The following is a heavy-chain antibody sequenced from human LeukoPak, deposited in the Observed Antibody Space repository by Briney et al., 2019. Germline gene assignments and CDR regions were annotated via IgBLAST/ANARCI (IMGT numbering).Heavy chain of an antibody. J-gene: IGHJ6*03. D-gene: IGHD2-2*02. Sequence: GASVKVSCKASGYTFTSYDINWVRQATGQGLEWMGWMNPNSGNTGYAQKFQGRVTMTTNTSISTAYMELSSLRSEDTAVYYCARGTVVVPAAILLHYYYYMDVWGKGTTVTVSS. CDR1: GYTFTSYD. V-gene: IGHV1-8*01. CDR2: MNPNSGNT. CDR3: ARGTVVVPAAILLHYYYYMDV.